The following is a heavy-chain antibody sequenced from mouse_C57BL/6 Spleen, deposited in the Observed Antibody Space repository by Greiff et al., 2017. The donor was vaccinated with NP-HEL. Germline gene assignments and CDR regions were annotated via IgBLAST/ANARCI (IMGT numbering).Heavy chain of an antibody. V-gene: IGHV1-22*01. Sequence: EVQLQQSGPELVKPGASVKMSCKASGYTFTDYNMHWVKQSHGKSLEWIGYINPNNGGTSYNQKFKGKATLTVNKSSSSAYMELRSLTSEDSAVYYCAHYDGTSWFAYWGQGTLVTVSA. J-gene: IGHJ3*01. CDR1: GYTFTDYN. D-gene: IGHD1-2*01. CDR3: AHYDGTSWFAY. CDR2: INPNNGGT.